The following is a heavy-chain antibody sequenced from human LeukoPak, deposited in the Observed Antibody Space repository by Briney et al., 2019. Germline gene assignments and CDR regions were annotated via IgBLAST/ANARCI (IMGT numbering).Heavy chain of an antibody. CDR3: AKASTFSGSPVDY. J-gene: IGHJ4*02. Sequence: GRSLRLSCAASGFTFSSYAMNWVRQVPGKVLEWFSAISGRGGSTYYADSVKGRFTISRDNSKNTLSLQMNGLRADVTAVYYCAKASTFSGSPVDYWGQGTLVTVSS. V-gene: IGHV3-23*01. CDR2: ISGRGGST. CDR1: GFTFSSYA. D-gene: IGHD1-26*01.